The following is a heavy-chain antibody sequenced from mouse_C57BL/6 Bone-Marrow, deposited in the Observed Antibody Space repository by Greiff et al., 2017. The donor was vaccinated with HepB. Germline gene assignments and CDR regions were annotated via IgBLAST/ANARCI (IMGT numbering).Heavy chain of an antibody. J-gene: IGHJ3*01. CDR3: ARKGAGTLYYFDY. Sequence: QVQLQQSGPGLVQPSQSLSITCTVSGFSLTSYGVHWVRQSPGKGLEWLGVIWSGGSTDYNAAFISRLSISKDNSKSQVFFKMNSLQADDTAIYYCARKGAGTLYYFDYWGQGTLVTVSA. CDR2: IWSGGST. D-gene: IGHD2-4*01. CDR1: GFSLTSYG. V-gene: IGHV2-2*01.